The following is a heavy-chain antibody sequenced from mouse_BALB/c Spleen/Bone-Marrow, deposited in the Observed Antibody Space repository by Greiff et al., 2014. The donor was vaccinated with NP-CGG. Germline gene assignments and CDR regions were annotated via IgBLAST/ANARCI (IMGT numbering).Heavy chain of an antibody. CDR2: INPNNGVT. CDR3: ARWGWDFATGY. J-gene: IGHJ4*01. Sequence: EVQLVESGPELVKPGASVKISCKTSGYTFTEYSMHWVKQSHGKSLEWIGGINPNNGVTSYNQKFKDKATLTVDKSSNTAYMELRSLTSEDSAVYFCARWGWDFATGYWGQGTLVTVSS. V-gene: IGHV1-18*01. D-gene: IGHD3-3*01. CDR1: GYTFTEYS.